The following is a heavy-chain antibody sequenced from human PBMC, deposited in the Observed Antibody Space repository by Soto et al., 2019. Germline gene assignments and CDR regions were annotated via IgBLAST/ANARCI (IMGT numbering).Heavy chain of an antibody. V-gene: IGHV1-3*01. CDR3: ARERGGITIFGVTLGMDV. CDR1: GYSFTGYA. CDR2: ISGGNGKT. Sequence: ASVKVSCKAAGYSFTGYAFHWVRQAPGQRLEWMGWISGGNGKTKSSQRFQGRVTFSRDTSASTAYMELSRLRSEDTAVYFCARERGGITIFGVTLGMDVWGRGRTGAVSS. J-gene: IGHJ6*04. D-gene: IGHD3-3*01.